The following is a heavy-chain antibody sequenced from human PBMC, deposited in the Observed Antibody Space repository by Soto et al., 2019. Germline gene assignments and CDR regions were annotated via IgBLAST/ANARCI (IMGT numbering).Heavy chain of an antibody. J-gene: IGHJ6*02. CDR1: GGTFSSYA. CDR3: ARERGSSYGNDYYYDYVMDV. CDR2: IIPIFGTA. Sequence: SSVKPTCKASGGTFSSYAISWVRQAPGQGLEWMGGIIPIFGTANYAQKFQGRVTINADESTSTAYMELSSLRAEDTAVYYCARERGSSYGNDYYYDYVMDVWG. V-gene: IGHV1-69*13. D-gene: IGHD5-18*01.